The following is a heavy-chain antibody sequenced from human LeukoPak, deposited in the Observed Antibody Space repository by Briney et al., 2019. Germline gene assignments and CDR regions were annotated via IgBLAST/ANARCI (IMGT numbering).Heavy chain of an antibody. J-gene: IGHJ6*03. CDR1: GGSISSSSDY. Sequence: SETLSLTCSVSGGSISSSSDYWGWIRQPPGKGLEWIGEINHSGSTNYNPSLKSRVTISVDTSKNQFSLKLNSVTAADTAVYYCARHTVVTRPYYYYYMDVWGKGTTVTISS. V-gene: IGHV4-39*01. D-gene: IGHD4-23*01. CDR2: INHSGST. CDR3: ARHTVVTRPYYYYYMDV.